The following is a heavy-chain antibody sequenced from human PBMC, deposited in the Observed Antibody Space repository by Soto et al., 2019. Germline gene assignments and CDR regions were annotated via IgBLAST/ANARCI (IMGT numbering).Heavy chain of an antibody. V-gene: IGHV1-18*01. CDR1: GYTFSSYG. J-gene: IGHJ4*02. CDR2: ISAYNGNT. D-gene: IGHD6-13*01. Sequence: QVQLVQSGAEVKKPGASVKVSCKASGYTFSSYGISWVRQAPGQGLEWMGWISAYNGNTNYAQKVHGRVSMPADSATSTAYREVRSLRSDDKAVYYCARSLAAAVDLDYWGQGTLVTVSS. CDR3: ARSLAAAVDLDY.